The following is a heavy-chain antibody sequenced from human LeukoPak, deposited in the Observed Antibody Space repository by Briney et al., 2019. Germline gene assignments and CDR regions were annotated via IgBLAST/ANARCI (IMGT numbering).Heavy chain of an antibody. J-gene: IGHJ4*02. Sequence: ASVKVSRKASGYTFTAYYMHWVRQAPGQGLEWMGWINPNSGDTNYAQKFQGRVTMARDTSINTVHMQLSRLRSDDTAVYYCVTGAASYYGDGGEGTLVTVSS. CDR1: GYTFTAYY. D-gene: IGHD1-26*01. V-gene: IGHV1-2*02. CDR2: INPNSGDT. CDR3: VTGAASYYGD.